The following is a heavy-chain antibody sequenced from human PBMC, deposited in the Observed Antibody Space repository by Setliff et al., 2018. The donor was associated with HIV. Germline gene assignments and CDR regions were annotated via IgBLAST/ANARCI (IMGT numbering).Heavy chain of an antibody. D-gene: IGHD1-7*01. V-gene: IGHV4-61*08. CDR3: ARGDGTKYYYYYYMDV. J-gene: IGHJ6*03. CDR1: GGSISSGDFH. Sequence: PSETLSLTCTVSGGSISSGDFHWSWIRQPPGKGLEWIGYIYYSGSTNYNPSLKSRVTISVDTSKNQFSLKLSSVTAADTAVYYCARGDGTKYYYYYYMDVWGKGTTVTVSS. CDR2: IYYSGST.